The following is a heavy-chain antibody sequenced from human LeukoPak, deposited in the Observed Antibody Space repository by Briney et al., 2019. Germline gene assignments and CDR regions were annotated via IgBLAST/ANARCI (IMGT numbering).Heavy chain of an antibody. Sequence: GASVKVSCKASGYTFTSYYMHWVRQAPGQRLEWMGIINPSGGSTSYAQKFQGRVTMTRDTSTSTVYMELSSLRSEDTAVYYCARAVRDSSSSSIDYYYYYMDVWGKGTTVTVSS. D-gene: IGHD6-6*01. V-gene: IGHV1-46*01. CDR1: GYTFTSYY. CDR3: ARAVRDSSSSSIDYYYYYMDV. J-gene: IGHJ6*03. CDR2: INPSGGST.